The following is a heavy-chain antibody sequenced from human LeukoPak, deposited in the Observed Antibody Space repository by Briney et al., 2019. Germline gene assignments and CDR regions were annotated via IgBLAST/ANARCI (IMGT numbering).Heavy chain of an antibody. V-gene: IGHV3-23*01. CDR1: GFSFREYW. J-gene: IGHJ4*02. D-gene: IGHD6-19*01. CDR3: TKAGIAVPATPDY. CDR2: ISSGGGTT. Sequence: GGSLRLSCAASGFSFREYWMTWGRQAPGKGLEWVSGISSGGGTTYYADSVKGRFIISRDNSKNTLYLQMDSLRAEDTAVYYCTKAGIAVPATPDYWGQGTLVTVSS.